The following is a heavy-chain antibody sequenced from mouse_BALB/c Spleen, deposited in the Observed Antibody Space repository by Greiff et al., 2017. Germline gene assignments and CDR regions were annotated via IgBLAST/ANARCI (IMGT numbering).Heavy chain of an antibody. CDR1: GYAFSSSW. J-gene: IGHJ4*01. V-gene: IGHV1-82*01. CDR2: IYPGDGDT. Sequence: VQLQQSGPELVKPGASVKISCKASGYAFSSSWMNWVKQRPGQGLEWIGRIYPGDGDTNYNGKFKGKATLTADKSSSTAYMQLSSLTSVDSAVYFCARAYYDYDGYAMDYWGQGTSVTVSS. CDR3: ARAYYDYDGYAMDY. D-gene: IGHD2-4*01.